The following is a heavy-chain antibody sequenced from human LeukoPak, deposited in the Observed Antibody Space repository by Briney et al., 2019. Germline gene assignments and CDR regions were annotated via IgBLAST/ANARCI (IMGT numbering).Heavy chain of an antibody. V-gene: IGHV1-69*04. D-gene: IGHD2-2*01. J-gene: IGHJ5*02. CDR3: ARDLEAVVVVPAAYAPFDP. Sequence: SVKVSCKASGGTFSSYTISWVRQAPGQGLEWMGRIIPILGIANYAQKFQGRVTITADKSTSTAYMELSSLRSEDTAVYYCARDLEAVVVVPAAYAPFDPWGQGTLVTVSS. CDR1: GGTFSSYT. CDR2: IIPILGIA.